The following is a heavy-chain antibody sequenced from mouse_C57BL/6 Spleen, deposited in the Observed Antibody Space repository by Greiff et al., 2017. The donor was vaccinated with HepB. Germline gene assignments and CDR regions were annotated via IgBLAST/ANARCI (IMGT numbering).Heavy chain of an antibody. V-gene: IGHV1-55*01. CDR3: ARYPYYYGSSYWYFDV. D-gene: IGHD1-1*01. CDR1: GYTFTSYW. Sequence: QVHVKQSGAELVKPGASVKMSCKASGYTFTSYWITWVKQRPGQGLEWIGDIYPGSGSTNYNEKFKSKATLTVDTSSSTAYMQLSSLTSEDSAVYYCARYPYYYGSSYWYFDVWGTGTTVTVSS. CDR2: IYPGSGST. J-gene: IGHJ1*03.